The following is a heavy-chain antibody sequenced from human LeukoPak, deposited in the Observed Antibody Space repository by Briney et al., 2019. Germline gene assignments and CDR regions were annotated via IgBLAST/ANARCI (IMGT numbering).Heavy chain of an antibody. CDR3: AGGTYYDILTGWNWFDP. J-gene: IGHJ5*02. CDR2: MNRNSGNT. D-gene: IGHD3-9*01. Sequence: ASLRVSSKPSGDTFTIYDINSGRQTPGERVWRMGWMNRNSGNTGYAQKFQGRVTMTRNTSISTAYMELSSLRSEDTAVYYCAGGTYYDILTGWNWFDPWGQGTLVTVSS. V-gene: IGHV1-8*01. CDR1: GDTFTIYD.